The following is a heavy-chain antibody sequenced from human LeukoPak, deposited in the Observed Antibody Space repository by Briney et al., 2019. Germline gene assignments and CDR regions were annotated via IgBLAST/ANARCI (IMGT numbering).Heavy chain of an antibody. D-gene: IGHD6-19*01. V-gene: IGHV3-21*01. CDR2: ISSSSSYI. CDR1: GFTFSSYS. J-gene: IGHJ4*02. CDR3: ARGGGESSSGQLFDY. Sequence: GGSLRLSCAASGFTFSSYSMNWVRQAPGKGLEWVSSISSSSSYIYYADSVKGRFTISRDNAKNSLYLQMNSLRAEDTAVYYCARGGGESSSGQLFDYWGQGTLVTVSS.